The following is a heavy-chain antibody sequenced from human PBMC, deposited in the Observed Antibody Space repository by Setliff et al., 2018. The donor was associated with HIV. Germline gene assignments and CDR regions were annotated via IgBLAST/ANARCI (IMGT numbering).Heavy chain of an antibody. CDR3: ARLVGYYRSDNANYYYMDV. V-gene: IGHV4-39*02. CDR2: IHYSGST. J-gene: IGHJ6*03. CDR1: DGSISSTNHY. D-gene: IGHD3-16*02. Sequence: SETLSLTCTVSDGSISSTNHYWGWIRQSPGKRLEWIGTIHYSGSTYYNPSLKSRLTISVDTSTNHFSLKLSSVAAADTAVYYCARLVGYYRSDNANYYYMDVWGKGTTVTVSS.